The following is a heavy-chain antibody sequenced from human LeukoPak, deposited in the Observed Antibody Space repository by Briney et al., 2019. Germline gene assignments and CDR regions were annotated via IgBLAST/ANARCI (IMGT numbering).Heavy chain of an antibody. CDR2: INPSGFST. D-gene: IGHD4-17*01. CDR3: ARAYGDPDAFDI. J-gene: IGHJ3*02. V-gene: IGHV1-46*01. Sequence: GASVKVSCKASGYTFTNYYMHWVRQAPGQGLECMGIINPSGFSTSYAQKFQGRVTMTRDTSTSTVYMELSSLRSEDTAVYYCARAYGDPDAFDIWGQGTMVTVS. CDR1: GYTFTNYY.